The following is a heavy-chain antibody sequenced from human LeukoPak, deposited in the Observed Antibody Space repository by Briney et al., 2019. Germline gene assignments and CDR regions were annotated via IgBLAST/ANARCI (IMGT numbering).Heavy chain of an antibody. Sequence: PSETLSLTCTVSGDSISSGSYYWSWLRQPAGKGLEWIGRIYTSGSTNYNPSLKSRVTISVDTSKNQFSLKLSSVTAADTAVYYCARGRINYDSSGYYLDAFDIWGQGTMVTVSS. D-gene: IGHD3-22*01. CDR3: ARGRINYDSSGYYLDAFDI. CDR1: GDSISSGSYY. J-gene: IGHJ3*02. V-gene: IGHV4-61*02. CDR2: IYTSGST.